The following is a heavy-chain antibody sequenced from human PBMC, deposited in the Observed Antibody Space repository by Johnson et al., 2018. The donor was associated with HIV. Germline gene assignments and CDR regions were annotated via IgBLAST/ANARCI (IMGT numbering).Heavy chain of an antibody. CDR3: ARRWELHSNAFDI. CDR2: IRYDGSNK. CDR1: GFIFSSYG. V-gene: IGHV3-30*02. J-gene: IGHJ3*02. Sequence: QVQLVESGGGVVQPGRSRRLSCAASGFIFSSYGMHWVRQAPGKGLEWVAFIRYDGSNKYYADSVKGRFTISRDNAKNSLYLQMNNLRAEDTALYYCARRWELHSNAFDIWGQGTMVTVSS. D-gene: IGHD1-26*01.